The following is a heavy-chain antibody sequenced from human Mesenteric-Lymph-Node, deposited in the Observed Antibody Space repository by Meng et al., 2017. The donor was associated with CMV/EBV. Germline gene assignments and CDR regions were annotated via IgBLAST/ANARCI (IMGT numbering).Heavy chain of an antibody. CDR3: ARRGRYNWIPDDY. D-gene: IGHD1-20*01. Sequence: SETLSLTCAVYGGSFSGYYWSWIRQPPGKGLEWIGEINHSGSTNYNPSLKSRVTISVDTSKNQFSLKLSSVTAADTAVYYCARRGRYNWIPDDYWGQGTLVTVSS. CDR2: INHSGST. CDR1: GGSFSGYY. J-gene: IGHJ4*02. V-gene: IGHV4-34*01.